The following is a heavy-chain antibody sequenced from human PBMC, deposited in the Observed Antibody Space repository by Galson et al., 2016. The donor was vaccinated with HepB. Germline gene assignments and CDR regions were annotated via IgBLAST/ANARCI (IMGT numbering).Heavy chain of an antibody. CDR3: VKDSHYDILTPYGTFDY. V-gene: IGHV3-64D*06. D-gene: IGHD3-9*01. J-gene: IGHJ4*02. CDR2: ISSNGERT. Sequence: SLRLSCAASGFTLNAMHWVRRAPGRGLEYVSAISSNGERTYYADSVKGRFTISRDNSKNTLNLQMSSLRAEDTAVYYCVKDSHYDILTPYGTFDYWGQGTLVTDSS. CDR1: GFTLNA.